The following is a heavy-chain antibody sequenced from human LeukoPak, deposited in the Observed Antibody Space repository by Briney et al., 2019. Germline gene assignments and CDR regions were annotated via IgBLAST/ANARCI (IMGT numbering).Heavy chain of an antibody. Sequence: ASVKVSCKASGYTFTVYYMHWVRQAPGQGLEWMGWINPNSGGTNYAQKFQGRVTMTRDTSISTAYMELSRLRSDDTAVYYCARDRFSPNNYDYVWGSYHNFQHWGQGTLVTVSS. CDR1: GYTFTVYY. J-gene: IGHJ1*01. V-gene: IGHV1-2*02. CDR3: ARDRFSPNNYDYVWGSYHNFQH. CDR2: INPNSGGT. D-gene: IGHD3-16*02.